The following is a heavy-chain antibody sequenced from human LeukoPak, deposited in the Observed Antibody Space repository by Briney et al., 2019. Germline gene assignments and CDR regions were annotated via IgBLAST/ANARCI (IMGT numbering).Heavy chain of an antibody. CDR1: GFTFSSYA. D-gene: IGHD2-2*01. V-gene: IGHV3-23*01. CDR2: ISGSGGST. CDR3: AKDLEPDIVVVPAAMNAFDI. Sequence: GGSLRLSCAASGFTFSSYAMSWVRQAPGKGLEWVSAISGSGGSTYYADSVKGRFTISRDNSENTLYLQMNSLRAEDTAVYYCAKDLEPDIVVVPAAMNAFDIWGQGTMVTVSS. J-gene: IGHJ3*02.